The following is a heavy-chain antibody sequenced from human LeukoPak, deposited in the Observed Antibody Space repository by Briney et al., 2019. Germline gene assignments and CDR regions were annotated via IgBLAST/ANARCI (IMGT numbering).Heavy chain of an antibody. CDR2: INPNSGGT. CDR1: GYTFTGYY. D-gene: IGHD5-18*01. Sequence: ASVTVSCKASGYTFTGYYMHWVRQAPGRGREWMGRINPNSGGTNYAQKFQGRVTMTRDTSISTAYMELSRLRSDDTAVYYCARDMGPWIQLWLFDYRGQGTLVTVSS. V-gene: IGHV1-2*06. J-gene: IGHJ4*02. CDR3: ARDMGPWIQLWLFDY.